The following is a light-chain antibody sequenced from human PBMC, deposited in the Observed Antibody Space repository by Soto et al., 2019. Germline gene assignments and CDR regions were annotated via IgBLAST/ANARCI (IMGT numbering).Light chain of an antibody. V-gene: IGLV2-11*01. CDR1: RSDVGGYNS. CDR2: DVS. J-gene: IGLJ1*01. CDR3: CSFTGNWI. Sequence: QSALTQPRSVSGSPGQSVTISCTGTRSDVGGYNSVSWYQQHPGKAPKVMIYDVSKRPSGVPDRFSGSKSGNSASLTISGLQAEEEADYYCCSFTGNWIFGTGTKVTVL.